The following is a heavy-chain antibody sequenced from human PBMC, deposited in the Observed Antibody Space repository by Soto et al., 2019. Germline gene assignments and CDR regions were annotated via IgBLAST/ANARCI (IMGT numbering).Heavy chain of an antibody. V-gene: IGHV1-8*01. Sequence: ASVKVSCKASGYTFTGYDINWVRQAPGQGLEWMGWMNPNSGNTGYAQKFQGKLTMTRNTSISTAYMDLSSLRSEDTAVYYCARGLRNPTAAGNWFDPWGQGTLSTVSS. CDR3: ARGLRNPTAAGNWFDP. D-gene: IGHD6-13*01. CDR1: GYTFTGYD. CDR2: MNPNSGNT. J-gene: IGHJ5*02.